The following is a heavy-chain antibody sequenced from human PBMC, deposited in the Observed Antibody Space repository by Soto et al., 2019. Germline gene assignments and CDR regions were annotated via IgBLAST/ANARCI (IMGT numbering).Heavy chain of an antibody. Sequence: PSETLSLTCPVSGGSISSGGYYWSWIRQHPGKGLEWIGYIYYSGSTYYNPSLKSRVTISVDTSKNQFSLKLNSVTPEDAAVYYCANDPGYSLDYWGQGTQVTVSS. D-gene: IGHD5-12*01. V-gene: IGHV4-31*03. J-gene: IGHJ4*02. CDR2: IYYSGST. CDR3: ANDPGYSLDY. CDR1: GGSISSGGYY.